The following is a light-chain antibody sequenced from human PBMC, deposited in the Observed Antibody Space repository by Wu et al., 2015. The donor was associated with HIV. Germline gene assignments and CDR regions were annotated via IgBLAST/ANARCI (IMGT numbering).Light chain of an antibody. V-gene: IGKV1-5*03. Sequence: DIHMTQSPSTLSASVGDSVTIACRANQSVGSWLAWYQQTPGKAPKHLIYKASSLETGVPSRFSGSGSGTEFTHTVTSLQPDDFATYYCQQYYTYPYTFGQGTKLEIK. J-gene: IGKJ2*01. CDR1: QSVGSW. CDR3: QQYYTYPYT. CDR2: KAS.